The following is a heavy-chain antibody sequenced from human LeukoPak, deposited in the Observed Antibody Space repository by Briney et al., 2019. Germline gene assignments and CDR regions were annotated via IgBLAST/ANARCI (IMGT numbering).Heavy chain of an antibody. J-gene: IGHJ3*02. D-gene: IGHD3-22*01. V-gene: IGHV4-34*01. Sequence: SETLSLTCAVYGGSFSGYYWSWIRQPPGKGLEWIGEINHSGSTNYNPSLKSRVTISVDTSKNQFSLKLSSVTAADTAVYYCARQNHYDSSGYYSTRAFDIWGQGTMVTVSS. CDR2: INHSGST. CDR1: GGSFSGYY. CDR3: ARQNHYDSSGYYSTRAFDI.